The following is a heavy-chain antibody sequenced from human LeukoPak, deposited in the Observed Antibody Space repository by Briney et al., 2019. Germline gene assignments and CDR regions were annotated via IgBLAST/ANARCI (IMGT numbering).Heavy chain of an antibody. CDR3: ARGGKWELLNYYYGMDV. V-gene: IGHV3-30-3*01. CDR1: GFTFSSYA. CDR2: ISYDGSNK. D-gene: IGHD1-26*01. Sequence: PGRSLRLSCAASGFTFSSYAMHWVRQAPGKGLEWVAVISYDGSNKYYADSVKGRFTISRDNSKNTLYLRMNSLRAEVTAVYYCARGGKWELLNYYYGMDVWGQGTTVTVSS. J-gene: IGHJ6*02.